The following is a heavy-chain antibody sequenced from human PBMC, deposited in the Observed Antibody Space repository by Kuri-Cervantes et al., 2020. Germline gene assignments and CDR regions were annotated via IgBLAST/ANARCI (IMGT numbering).Heavy chain of an antibody. CDR3: ARDGGSSSWTIYYYYYGMDV. Sequence: GESLKISCAASGFTFSSYAMHWVRQAPGKGLEWVAVISYDGSIKYYADSVKGRFTISRDNSKNTLYLQMNSLRAEDTAVYYCARDGGSSSWTIYYYYYGMDVWGQGTTVTVSS. V-gene: IGHV3-30-3*01. J-gene: IGHJ6*02. CDR1: GFTFSSYA. CDR2: ISYDGSIK. D-gene: IGHD6-13*01.